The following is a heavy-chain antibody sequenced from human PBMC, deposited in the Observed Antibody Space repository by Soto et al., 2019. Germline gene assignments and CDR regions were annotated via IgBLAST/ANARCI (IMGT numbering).Heavy chain of an antibody. D-gene: IGHD2-2*03. CDR1: GGSISSGGYY. J-gene: IGHJ4*02. CDR2: IYYSGST. CDR3: ARTGERWILGYYFDY. V-gene: IGHV4-31*03. Sequence: QVQLQESGPGLVKPSQTLSLTCTVSGGSISSGGYYWSWIRQHPGKGLEWIGYIYYSGSTYYNPSLKSRVTIAVDTSKNQFSLKLSSVTAADTAVYYCARTGERWILGYYFDYWGQGTLVTVSS.